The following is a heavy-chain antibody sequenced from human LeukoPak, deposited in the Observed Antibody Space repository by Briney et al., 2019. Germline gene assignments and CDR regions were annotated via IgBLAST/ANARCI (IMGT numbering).Heavy chain of an antibody. CDR3: AKDFVGATAIPLDYYYFMDV. CDR1: GFAFSSNG. D-gene: IGHD2-2*02. V-gene: IGHV3-30*02. J-gene: IGHJ6*03. Sequence: GGSLRLTCAASGFAFSSNGMRWVRQDPGKGLGRMASIRCVGNNKYYAGSVKGRFTISRDNSKHTLYLQMNSLRAEDTAVYYCAKDFVGATAIPLDYYYFMDVWSKETSVSVSS. CDR2: IRCVGNNK.